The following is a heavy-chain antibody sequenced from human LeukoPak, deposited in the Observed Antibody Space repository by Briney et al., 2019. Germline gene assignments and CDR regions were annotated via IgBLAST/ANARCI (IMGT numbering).Heavy chain of an antibody. J-gene: IGHJ3*01. D-gene: IGHD3-22*01. CDR2: IWSDGSTT. V-gene: IGHV3-33*01. Sequence: GGSLRLCCVASGFTFSSSGMHWVRQAPGKGLEWVAVIWSDGSTTYYGDSVKGRLTISRDNSKSTLYLQMNSLRAEDTAVYYCAREHHDSSTGAFDVWGQGTMVTVSS. CDR1: GFTFSSSG. CDR3: AREHHDSSTGAFDV.